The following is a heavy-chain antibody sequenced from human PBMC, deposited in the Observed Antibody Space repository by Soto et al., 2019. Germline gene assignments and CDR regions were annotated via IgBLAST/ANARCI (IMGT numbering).Heavy chain of an antibody. CDR3: VKGYSSWYQTLFDY. CDR1: GFTFRMYV. CDR2: MSAGGVST. Sequence: GGSLRLSCAASGFTFRMYVMSWVRQAPGQGLEWVSIMSAGGVSTYYADTVKGRFTISRDISKNTLYLQMNSLRAEDTAVYYCVKGYSSWYQTLFDYWGQGTLVTVSS. J-gene: IGHJ4*02. D-gene: IGHD6-13*01. V-gene: IGHV3-23*01.